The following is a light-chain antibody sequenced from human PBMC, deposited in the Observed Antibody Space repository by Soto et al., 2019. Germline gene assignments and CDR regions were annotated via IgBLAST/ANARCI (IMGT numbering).Light chain of an antibody. CDR3: QHPTKLPGS. CDR1: QSVSSY. J-gene: IGKJ4*01. CDR2: DAS. Sequence: FRQAPATLDMSTAERATLTCRASQSVSSYLAWYQQKPGQAPRLLIYDASNRATGIPARFSGSGSGTDFTLAIRILDPEGFALYYCQHPTKLPGSVAGGTKVDIK. V-gene: IGKV3-11*01.